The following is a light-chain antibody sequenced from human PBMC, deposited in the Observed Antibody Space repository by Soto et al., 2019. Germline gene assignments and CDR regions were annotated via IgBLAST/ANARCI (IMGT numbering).Light chain of an antibody. V-gene: IGKV1-39*01. CDR1: QGISTF. J-gene: IGKJ1*01. Sequence: DIQMTQSPSSLSASVGDRVTITCRASQGISTFLNWYQQKPGKAPKLLIYAASSLQSGVPSRFSGSVSGTDFTLTISSLQPEDFATYYCQQSYSTPRTFGQGTKVDI. CDR2: AAS. CDR3: QQSYSTPRT.